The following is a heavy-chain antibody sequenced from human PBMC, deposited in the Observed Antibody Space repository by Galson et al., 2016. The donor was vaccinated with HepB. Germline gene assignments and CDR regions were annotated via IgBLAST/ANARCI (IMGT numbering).Heavy chain of an antibody. CDR1: GFTFNNAW. V-gene: IGHV3-15*01. CDR2: IKSKTDGGTT. J-gene: IGHJ4*02. D-gene: IGHD2-2*01. Sequence: SLRLSCAVSGFTFNNAWMSWVRQAPGKGLEWVGRIKSKTDGGTTDYAAPVKRRFTIPRDDSKNTLYLQMNNLKAKDTAVYYCTRCRTSCSTFDYWGQGTLVTVSS. CDR3: TRCRTSCSTFDY.